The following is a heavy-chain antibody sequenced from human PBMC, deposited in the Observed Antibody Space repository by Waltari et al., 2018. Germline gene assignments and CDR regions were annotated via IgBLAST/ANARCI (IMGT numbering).Heavy chain of an antibody. CDR1: GDNFSTNW. D-gene: IGHD2-2*01. Sequence: EVQLVQSGAEVKKPGESLKISCKDSGDNFSTNWIGGVRQMPGRGLEGMGIIYPDDPEIRYSPSFQGQVTISADRSINTAYLEWRSLKASDTALYFCARQDPKYQYAMAVWGQGTSVTVS. J-gene: IGHJ6*02. V-gene: IGHV5-51*01. CDR3: ARQDPKYQYAMAV. CDR2: IYPDDPEI.